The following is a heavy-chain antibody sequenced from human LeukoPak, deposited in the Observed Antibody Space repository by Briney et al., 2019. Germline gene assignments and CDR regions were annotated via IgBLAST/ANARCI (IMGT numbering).Heavy chain of an antibody. V-gene: IGHV3-23*01. J-gene: IGHJ4*02. CDR3: AKSGPGFLEWLLIGTFDY. Sequence: GGSLRLSCAASGFTFSSYAMSWVRQAPGKGLEWVSAISGSGGSTYYADSVKGRFTISRDNSKNTLYLQMNSLRAEDTAVYYCAKSGPGFLEWLLIGTFDYWGQGTLVTVSS. D-gene: IGHD3-3*01. CDR1: GFTFSSYA. CDR2: ISGSGGST.